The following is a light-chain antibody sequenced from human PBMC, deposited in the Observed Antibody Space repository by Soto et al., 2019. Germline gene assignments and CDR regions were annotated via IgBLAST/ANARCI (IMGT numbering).Light chain of an antibody. CDR1: SGDIGSYNR. CDR3: SSYANNNTRACV. J-gene: IGLJ1*01. Sequence: QSALTQPASVSGSPGQSITISCTGTSGDIGSYNRVSWYQQHPGKAPKLIIYEVTDRPSGVSNRFSGSKSGNTASLTISGIQAEDEAEYYCSSYANNNTRACVFGTGTKVTVL. CDR2: EVT. V-gene: IGLV2-14*01.